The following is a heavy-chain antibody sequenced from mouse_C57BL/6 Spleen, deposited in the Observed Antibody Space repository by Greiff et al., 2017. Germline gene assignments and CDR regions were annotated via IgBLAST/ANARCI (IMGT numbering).Heavy chain of an antibody. V-gene: IGHV1-66*01. CDR2: IYPGSGNT. CDR3: ARCYYGSSPSFAMDY. CDR1: GYSFTSYY. Sequence: VQLQQSGPELVKPGASVKISCKASGYSFTSYYIHWVKQRPGQGLEWIGWIYPGSGNTKYNEKFKGKATLTADTSSSTAYMQLSSLTSEDSAVYYCARCYYGSSPSFAMDYWGQGTSVTVSS. J-gene: IGHJ4*01. D-gene: IGHD1-1*01.